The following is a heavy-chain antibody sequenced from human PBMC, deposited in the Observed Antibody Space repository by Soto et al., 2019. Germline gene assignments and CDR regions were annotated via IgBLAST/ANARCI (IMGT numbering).Heavy chain of an antibody. J-gene: IGHJ6*02. CDR3: AKDLQAYGDYNYYYYGMDV. D-gene: IGHD4-17*01. CDR2: ISYDGHNK. Sequence: QVQLVESGGGVVQPGGSLRLSCTASGFTFTTFGIHWFRQAPGKGLEWVALISYDGHNKYYPDSVKGRFTISRDNYKNTLSLQMNSLRAEDTDVYYCAKDLQAYGDYNYYYYGMDVWGQGTTVSVSS. CDR1: GFTFTTFG. V-gene: IGHV3-30*18.